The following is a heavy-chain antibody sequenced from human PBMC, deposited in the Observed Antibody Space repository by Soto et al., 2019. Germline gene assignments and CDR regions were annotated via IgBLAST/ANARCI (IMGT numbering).Heavy chain of an antibody. V-gene: IGHV1-69*12. Sequence: QVQLVQSGAEVKKPGSSVKVSCKASGGTFSSYAISWVRQAPGQGLEWMGGIIPIFGTANYAQKFQGRVTITADESTSTAYMELSSLRSEDTAVYYCARCFDSYGSGSPLGGYYYYYGMDVWGQGTTVTVSS. J-gene: IGHJ6*02. D-gene: IGHD3-10*01. CDR2: IIPIFGTA. CDR1: GGTFSSYA. CDR3: ARCFDSYGSGSPLGGYYYYYGMDV.